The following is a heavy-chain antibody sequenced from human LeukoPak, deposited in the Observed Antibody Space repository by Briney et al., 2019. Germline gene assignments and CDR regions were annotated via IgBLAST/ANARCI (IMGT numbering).Heavy chain of an antibody. CDR2: IYYRGST. CDR1: GGSISSYY. Sequence: SETLSLTCSVSGGSISSYYWSWIRQPPGKGLEWIGYIYYRGSTNYNPSLKSRVTISVDTSKKQFSLKMSSVTAADTAVYYCAASGYSSGWSDYWGQGTLVTVSS. CDR3: AASGYSSGWSDY. D-gene: IGHD6-19*01. J-gene: IGHJ4*02. V-gene: IGHV4-59*01.